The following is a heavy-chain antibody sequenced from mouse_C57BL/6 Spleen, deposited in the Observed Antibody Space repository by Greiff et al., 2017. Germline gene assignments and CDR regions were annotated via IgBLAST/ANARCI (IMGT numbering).Heavy chain of an antibody. D-gene: IGHD4-1*01. CDR1: GYTFTSYW. J-gene: IGHJ1*03. Sequence: QVHVKQSGTELVKPGASVKLSCKASGYTFTSYWMHWVKQRPGQGLEWIGNINPSNGGTNYNEKFKSKATLTVDKSSSIAYMQLSSLTSEDSAVYYCASSGTWWYFDVWGTGTTVTVSS. CDR2: INPSNGGT. V-gene: IGHV1-53*01. CDR3: ASSGTWWYFDV.